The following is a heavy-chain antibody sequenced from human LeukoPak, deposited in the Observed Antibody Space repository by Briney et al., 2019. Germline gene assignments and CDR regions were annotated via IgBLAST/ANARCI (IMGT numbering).Heavy chain of an antibody. CDR1: GGSISSSNW. J-gene: IGHJ4*02. D-gene: IGHD4-11*01. CDR3: ARGVGYSNYAYFDY. Sequence: SETLSLTCAVSGGSISSSNWWSWVRQPPGKGLEWIGEIYHSGSTNYNPSLKSRVTISVDTSKNQFSLKLSSVTAADTAVYYCARGVGYSNYAYFDYWGQGTLVTVSS. V-gene: IGHV4-4*02. CDR2: IYHSGST.